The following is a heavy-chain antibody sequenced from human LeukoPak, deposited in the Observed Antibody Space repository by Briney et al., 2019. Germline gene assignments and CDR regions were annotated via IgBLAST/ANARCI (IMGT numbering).Heavy chain of an antibody. V-gene: IGHV4-59*11. Sequence: PSETLSLTCTVSGGSISSHYWSWIRQPPGKGLEWIGYIYYSGSTNHNPSLKSRVTISVDTSKNQFSLKLSSVTAADTAVYYCARDNSGPLDYWGQGTLVTVSS. J-gene: IGHJ4*02. D-gene: IGHD2-15*01. CDR1: GGSISSHY. CDR3: ARDNSGPLDY. CDR2: IYYSGST.